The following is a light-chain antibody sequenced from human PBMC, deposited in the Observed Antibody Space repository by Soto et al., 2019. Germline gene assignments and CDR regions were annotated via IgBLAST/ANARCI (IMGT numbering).Light chain of an antibody. CDR1: QSVSSN. J-gene: IGKJ1*01. CDR3: QQYNKRPPT. Sequence: EIVMTQSPATLSVSPGERATLSCRASQSVSSNLAWFQQKPGQAPRLLIYGASTRDTGIPAKFSGSGSGTEFTLTISSLQSEDFAVYHCQQYNKRPPTFGQGTKVDVK. CDR2: GAS. V-gene: IGKV3-15*01.